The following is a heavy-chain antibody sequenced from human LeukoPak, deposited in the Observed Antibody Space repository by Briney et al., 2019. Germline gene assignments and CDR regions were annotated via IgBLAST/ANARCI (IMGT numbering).Heavy chain of an antibody. CDR3: TTDGLMAYGSGSDY. D-gene: IGHD3-10*01. V-gene: IGHV3-15*06. J-gene: IGHJ4*02. CDR2: IKSKTDGGTT. CDR1: GFTFSSYS. Sequence: GGSLRLSCAASGFTFSSYSMNWVRQAPGKGLEWVGRIKSKTDGGTTNYAAPVKGRFTISRDDSKNTLYLQMNSLKTEDTAVHYCTTDGLMAYGSGSDYRGQGTLVTVSS.